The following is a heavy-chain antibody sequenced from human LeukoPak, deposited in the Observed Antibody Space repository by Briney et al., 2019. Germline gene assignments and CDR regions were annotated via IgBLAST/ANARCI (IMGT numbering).Heavy chain of an antibody. CDR2: IYHSGST. V-gene: IGHV4-4*02. CDR1: GGSISSSNW. D-gene: IGHD6-19*01. J-gene: IGHJ5*02. Sequence: SGTLPLTCAVSGGSISSSNWWSWVRQPPGKGLEWIGEIYHSGSTNYNPSLKSRVTISVDKSKNQFSLKLSSVTAADTAVYYCATAAGYSSGWVWFDPWGQGTLVTVSS. CDR3: ATAAGYSSGWVWFDP.